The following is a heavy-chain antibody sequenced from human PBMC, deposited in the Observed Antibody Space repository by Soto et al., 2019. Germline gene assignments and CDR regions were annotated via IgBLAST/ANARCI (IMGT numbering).Heavy chain of an antibody. J-gene: IGHJ3*02. CDR2: INAGSGKT. D-gene: IGHD3-3*02. Sequence: QAQLVQSGAEMKKPGASVKVSCKAAGYTFSAYTMNWVHQAPGQSLEWMGWINAGSGKTKYSQNFQGRVSITRDTSASTVSMELTGLKSEDTAVYYCARDTETLGPRANDALDIWGQGTMVTVSS. CDR1: GYTFSAYT. CDR3: ARDTETLGPRANDALDI. V-gene: IGHV1-3*01.